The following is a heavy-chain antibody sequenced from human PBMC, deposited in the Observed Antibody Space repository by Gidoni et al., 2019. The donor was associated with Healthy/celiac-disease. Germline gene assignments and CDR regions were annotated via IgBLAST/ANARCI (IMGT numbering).Heavy chain of an antibody. D-gene: IGHD3-10*01. CDR1: GFTFISYG. Sequence: QVQLVESGGGVVQPGRSLRLSCAASGFTFISYGMQWVRQAPGKGLEWVAVISYDGSNKYYADSVKGRFTISRDNSKNTLYLQMNSLRAEDTAVYYCAKGITMVRGVPPGMDVWGQGTTVTVSS. V-gene: IGHV3-30*18. J-gene: IGHJ6*02. CDR2: ISYDGSNK. CDR3: AKGITMVRGVPPGMDV.